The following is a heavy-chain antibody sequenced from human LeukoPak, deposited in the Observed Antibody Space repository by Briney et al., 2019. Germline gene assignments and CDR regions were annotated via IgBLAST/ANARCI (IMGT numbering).Heavy chain of an antibody. CDR1: GFTFTSYW. J-gene: IGHJ4*02. V-gene: IGHV3-74*01. D-gene: IGHD1-26*01. CDR3: VRGAPFDY. CDR2: INSDGTST. Sequence: PGWSLRLSCAAAGFTFTSYWMHWVRQAPGKGLVWVSRINSDGTSTAYADSVKGRFTISRDNAKNMLYLQMNSLRVDDTAVYYCVRGAPFDYWGQGTLVAVSS.